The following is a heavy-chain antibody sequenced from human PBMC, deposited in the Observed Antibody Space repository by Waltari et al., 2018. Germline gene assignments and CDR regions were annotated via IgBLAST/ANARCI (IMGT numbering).Heavy chain of an antibody. CDR1: GGTLSSYP. D-gene: IGHD3-3*01. Sequence: QVQLVQSGAEVKKPGSSVKVSCKASGGTLSSYPFTWVRQAPGQGLEWMGGIIPIFGTTNYAQKFQGMVTISADESTSTGFLELSSLRAEDTAVYYCARDFWSGTDYYYYMDVWGKGTTVTVSS. V-gene: IGHV1-69*01. J-gene: IGHJ6*03. CDR3: ARDFWSGTDYYYYMDV. CDR2: IIPIFGTT.